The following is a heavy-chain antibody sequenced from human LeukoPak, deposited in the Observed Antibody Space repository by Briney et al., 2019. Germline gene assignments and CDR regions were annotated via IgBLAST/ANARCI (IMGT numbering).Heavy chain of an antibody. V-gene: IGHV3-30*18. CDR3: TKEGAVTGSMWFDH. J-gene: IGHJ5*02. CDR1: GFTFSSYG. CDR2: ISSDGRTT. Sequence: GGSLRLSCAASGFTFSSYGIHWVRQAPGKGLEWVAVISSDGRTTYYADSVKGRFTISRDNSKSTMYVQMNSLRTEDTAVYYCTKEGAVTGSMWFDHWGQGTLVTVSS. D-gene: IGHD6-19*01.